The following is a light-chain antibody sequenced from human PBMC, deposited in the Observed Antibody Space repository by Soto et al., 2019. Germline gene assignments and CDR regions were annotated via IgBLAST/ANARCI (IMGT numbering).Light chain of an antibody. CDR2: DVS. V-gene: IGLV2-14*01. Sequence: QSALTQPASVSGSPGQSITISCTGTSSDVGAYNYVSWYQQHPGKAPKLIIYDVSNRPSGVSNRFSGSKSGNTASLTISGLQAEDEADYYCSSYTTSSTDVFGTGTKLTVL. J-gene: IGLJ1*01. CDR3: SSYTTSSTDV. CDR1: SSDVGAYNY.